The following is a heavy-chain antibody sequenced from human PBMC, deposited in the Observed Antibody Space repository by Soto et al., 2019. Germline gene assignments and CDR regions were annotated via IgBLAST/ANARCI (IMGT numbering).Heavy chain of an antibody. Sequence: SETLSLTCAVYGGSFSGYYGSWIRQXXGKGLXXXXXXNHSGSTNYNPSLKSRVTISVDTSKNQFSLKLSSVTAADTAVYYCARRTLTPRYCSGGSCYYKVLGAFDIWGQGTMVTVS. CDR2: XNHSGST. CDR3: ARRTLTPRYCSGGSCYYKVLGAFDI. V-gene: IGHV4-34*01. J-gene: IGHJ3*02. D-gene: IGHD2-15*01. CDR1: GGSFSGYY.